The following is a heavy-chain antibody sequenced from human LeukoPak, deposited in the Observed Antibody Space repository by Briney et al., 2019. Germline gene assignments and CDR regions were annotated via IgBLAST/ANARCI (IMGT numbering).Heavy chain of an antibody. CDR3: ARSGGSYYGELDY. Sequence: SVKVSCKASGGTFSSYAISWVRQAPGQGLEWMGGIIPIFGTTNYAQKLQGRVTITADESTSTAYMELSSLRSEDTAVYYCARSGGSYYGELDYWGQGTLVTVSS. CDR1: GGTFSSYA. J-gene: IGHJ4*02. CDR2: IIPIFGTT. D-gene: IGHD1-26*01. V-gene: IGHV1-69*13.